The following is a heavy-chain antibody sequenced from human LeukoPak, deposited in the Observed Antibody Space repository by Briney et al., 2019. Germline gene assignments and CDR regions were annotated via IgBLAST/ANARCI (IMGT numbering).Heavy chain of an antibody. CDR1: GYTFTSYG. CDR2: ISAYNGNT. D-gene: IGHD3-10*01. J-gene: IGHJ6*02. V-gene: IGHV1-18*01. CDR3: ARDFGWKGGVIIPWDYYGMDV. Sequence: ASVKVSCKASGYTFTSYGISWVRQAPGQGLEWMGWISAYNGNTNYAQKLRGRATMTTDTSTSTAYMELRSLRSDDTAVYYCARDFGWKGGVIIPWDYYGMDVWGQGTTVTVSS.